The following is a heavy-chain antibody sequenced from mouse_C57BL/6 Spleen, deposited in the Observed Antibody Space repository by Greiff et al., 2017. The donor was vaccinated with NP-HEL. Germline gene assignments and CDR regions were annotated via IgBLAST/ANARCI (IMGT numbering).Heavy chain of an antibody. V-gene: IGHV1-50*01. CDR2: IDPSDSYT. Sequence: QVQLQQPGAELVKPGASVKLSCKASGYTFTSYWMQWVKQRPGQGLEWIGEIDPSDSYTNYNQKFKGKATLTVDTSSSTAYMQLSSLTSEDSAVYYCAKAYGNWYFDVWGTGTTVTVSS. CDR1: GYTFTSYW. CDR3: AKAYGNWYFDV. D-gene: IGHD2-1*01. J-gene: IGHJ1*03.